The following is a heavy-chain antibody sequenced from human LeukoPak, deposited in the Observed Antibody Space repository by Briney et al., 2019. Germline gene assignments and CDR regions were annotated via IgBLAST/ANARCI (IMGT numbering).Heavy chain of an antibody. Sequence: ASVKVSFKASGYTFTGDYVHWVRQAPGQGLEWMGWINPNSGDTNYPHKFQDRVTMTRDTTISTAYMELNRLKSDDTAVYYCARGTAMGRWSLDYWGQGTLVTVSS. D-gene: IGHD5-18*01. J-gene: IGHJ4*02. CDR2: INPNSGDT. CDR1: GYTFTGDY. CDR3: ARGTAMGRWSLDY. V-gene: IGHV1-2*02.